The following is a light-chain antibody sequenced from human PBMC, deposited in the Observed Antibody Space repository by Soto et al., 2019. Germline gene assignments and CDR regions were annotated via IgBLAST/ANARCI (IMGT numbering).Light chain of an antibody. V-gene: IGLV1-40*01. J-gene: IGLJ1*01. Sequence: QSVLTQPPSVSGAPGQRATISCTGSSSNIGAGYDVHWYQQLPGTAPKLLIYGNSNRPSGVPDRFSGSKSGTSASLAITGLQAEDEADYYCQSCDSSLSGFYVFGTGTKVTVL. CDR3: QSCDSSLSGFYV. CDR2: GNS. CDR1: SSNIGAGYD.